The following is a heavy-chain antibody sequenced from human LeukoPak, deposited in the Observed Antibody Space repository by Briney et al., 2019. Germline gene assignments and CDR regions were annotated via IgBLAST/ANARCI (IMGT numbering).Heavy chain of an antibody. CDR2: IYSGGST. CDR3: ARAGDYVSFDY. CDR1: GGSISSSSYY. D-gene: IGHD4-17*01. Sequence: LSLTCTVSGGSISSSSYYWGWIRQPPGKGLEWVSVIYSGGSTYYADSVKGRFTISRDNSKNTLYLQMNSLRAEDTAVYYCARAGDYVSFDYWGQGTLVTVS. V-gene: IGHV3-66*01. J-gene: IGHJ4*02.